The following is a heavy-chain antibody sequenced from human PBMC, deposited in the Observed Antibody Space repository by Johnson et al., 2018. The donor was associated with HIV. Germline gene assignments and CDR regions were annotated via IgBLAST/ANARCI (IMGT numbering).Heavy chain of an antibody. J-gene: IGHJ3*02. V-gene: IGHV3-66*01. Sequence: VQLVESGGGLIQPGGSLRLSCAASGFTVSSNYMSWVRQAPGKGLEWVSVIYSGGSTYYADSVKGRFTISRDNSKNTLYLQMNSLRAEDTAVYYCARSGYGSESTHDAFDIWGQVTMVTVSS. CDR3: ARSGYGSESTHDAFDI. D-gene: IGHD3-10*01. CDR1: GFTVSSNY. CDR2: IYSGGST.